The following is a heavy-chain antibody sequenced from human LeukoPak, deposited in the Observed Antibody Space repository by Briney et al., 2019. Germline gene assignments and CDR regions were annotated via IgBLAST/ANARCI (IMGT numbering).Heavy chain of an antibody. CDR1: GYTFTSYG. D-gene: IGHD3-3*01. J-gene: IGHJ4*02. V-gene: IGHV1-18*01. Sequence: AASVKVSCKASGYTFTSYGISWVRQAPGQGLEWMGWISAYNGNTNYAQKLQGRVTMTTDTSTSTAYMELRSLRSDDTAVYYCARFWSGWPTTAIDYWGQGTLVTVSS. CDR3: ARFWSGWPTTAIDY. CDR2: ISAYNGNT.